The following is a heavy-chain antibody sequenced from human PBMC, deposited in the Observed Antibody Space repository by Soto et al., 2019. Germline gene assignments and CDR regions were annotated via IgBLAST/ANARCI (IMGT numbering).Heavy chain of an antibody. Sequence: GGSLRLSCAAFGFTFNNYAMNWVRQAPGKGLEWVATISGTGGSTYYADSVKGRFTISRDNSKNTLYLQMNSLRVEDTAVYYCAKDRLGGNFDYWGQGTQVTVSS. J-gene: IGHJ4*02. V-gene: IGHV3-23*01. CDR3: AKDRLGGNFDY. CDR2: ISGTGGST. CDR1: GFTFNNYA.